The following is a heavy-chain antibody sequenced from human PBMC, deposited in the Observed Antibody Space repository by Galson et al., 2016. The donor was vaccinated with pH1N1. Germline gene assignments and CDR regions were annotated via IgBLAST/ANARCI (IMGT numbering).Heavy chain of an antibody. J-gene: IGHJ4*02. V-gene: IGHV3-21*01. CDR2: ISSTGRNI. CDR3: AREPYFPPYFYN. CDR1: GFLFSGCT. D-gene: IGHD2-21*01. Sequence: SLRLSCAASGFLFSGCTMNWIRQAPGKGPEWVSSISSTGRNIYSADSLKGRFTISRDNAKNSLYLQISNLRVEDTAVYYCAREPYFPPYFYNWGQGTLVTVSA.